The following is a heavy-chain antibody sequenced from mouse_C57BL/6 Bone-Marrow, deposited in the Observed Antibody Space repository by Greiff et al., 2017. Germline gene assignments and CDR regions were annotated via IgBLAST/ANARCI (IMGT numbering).Heavy chain of an antibody. D-gene: IGHD2-4*01. Sequence: QVQLQQSGAELARPGASVKLSCKASGYTFTSYGISWVKQRTGQGLEWIGEIYPRSGNTYYNEKFKGKATLTADKSSSTAYMELRSLTSEDTAVYFCARWEIYYEYDDYAMDYWGQGTSVTVSS. CDR3: ARWEIYYEYDDYAMDY. CDR2: IYPRSGNT. V-gene: IGHV1-81*01. CDR1: GYTFTSYG. J-gene: IGHJ4*01.